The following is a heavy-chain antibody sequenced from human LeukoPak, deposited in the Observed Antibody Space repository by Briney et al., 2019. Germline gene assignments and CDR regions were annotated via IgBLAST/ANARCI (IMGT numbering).Heavy chain of an antibody. D-gene: IGHD6-13*01. J-gene: IGHJ5*02. Sequence: SETLSLTCTVSGGSISSGGYYWSWIRQPPGKGLEWIGYIYHSGSTYYNPSLKSRVTISVDRSKNQSSLKLSSVTAADTAVYYCARDQAAAASRFPNWFDPWGQGTLVTVSS. CDR3: ARDQAAAASRFPNWFDP. V-gene: IGHV4-30-2*01. CDR2: IYHSGST. CDR1: GGSISSGGYY.